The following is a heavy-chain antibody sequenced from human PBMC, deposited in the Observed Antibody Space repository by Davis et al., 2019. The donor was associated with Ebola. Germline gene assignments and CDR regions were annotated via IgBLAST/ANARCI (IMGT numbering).Heavy chain of an antibody. Sequence: GESLKISCAASGFTFSSYSMNWVRQAPGKGLEWVSYISSSSSTIYYADSVKGRFTISRDNAKNSLYLQMNSLRDEDTAVYYCARDPIVGATGGAGYWGQGTLVTVSS. J-gene: IGHJ4*02. V-gene: IGHV3-48*02. D-gene: IGHD1-26*01. CDR1: GFTFSSYS. CDR2: ISSSSSTI. CDR3: ARDPIVGATGGAGY.